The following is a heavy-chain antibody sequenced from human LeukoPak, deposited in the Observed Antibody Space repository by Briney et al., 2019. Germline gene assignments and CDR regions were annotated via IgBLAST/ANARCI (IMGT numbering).Heavy chain of an antibody. J-gene: IGHJ5*02. CDR1: GFTFSSYT. Sequence: RGSLRPSCAPSGFTFSSYTMNWVRQAPGEGLEWVSYISNSSSTIYYADSVKGRFTISRDNAKNSLYLQMNSLRDEDTAVYCCARDHGGAVDPWGQGTLVTVSS. CDR3: ARDHGGAVDP. V-gene: IGHV3-48*02. D-gene: IGHD3-16*01. CDR2: ISNSSSTI.